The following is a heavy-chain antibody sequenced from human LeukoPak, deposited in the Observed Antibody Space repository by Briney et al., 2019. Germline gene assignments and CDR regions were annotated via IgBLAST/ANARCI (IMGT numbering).Heavy chain of an antibody. CDR3: AKDLPGYYGSGSYYRVLDY. CDR2: ISSYDGRNK. D-gene: IGHD3-10*01. J-gene: IGHJ4*02. Sequence: GGSLRLSCAASGFAFSAYGMHWVRQAPGKGLEWVAVISSYDGRNKYYADSVKGRFTISRDNSKNMLYMQMNSLRAEDTAVYCCAKDLPGYYGSGSYYRVLDYWGQGTLVTVSS. CDR1: GFAFSAYG. V-gene: IGHV3-30*18.